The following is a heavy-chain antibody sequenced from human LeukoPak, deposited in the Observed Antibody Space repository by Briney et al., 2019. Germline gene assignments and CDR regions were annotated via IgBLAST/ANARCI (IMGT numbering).Heavy chain of an antibody. J-gene: IGHJ4*02. Sequence: SETLSLTCIVSGGSLHRSFWTWVRQPPGKGLQWIGRIYSSGTTDYSPSLKGRLTISIDTSMNQFSLRLASVTAADTAVYYCGRRPAVDGPIDNWGQGILVAVSS. V-gene: IGHV4-59*01. CDR3: GRRPAVDGPIDN. CDR1: GGSLHRSF. CDR2: IYSSGTT. D-gene: IGHD3/OR15-3a*01.